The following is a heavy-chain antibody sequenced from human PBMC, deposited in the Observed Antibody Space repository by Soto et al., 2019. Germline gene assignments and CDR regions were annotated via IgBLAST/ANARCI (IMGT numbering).Heavy chain of an antibody. CDR2: IYPGDSDT. Sequence: PGESLKISCKGSGYSFTSYWIGWVRQMPGKGLERMGTIYPGDSDTRYSPSFQGQVTISADKSISTAYLQWSSLKAPDSAMYYCARHGEYSSPPGFNYYYYGMDVWGQGTTVTVSS. J-gene: IGHJ6*02. CDR3: ARHGEYSSPPGFNYYYYGMDV. D-gene: IGHD6-6*01. CDR1: GYSFTSYW. V-gene: IGHV5-51*01.